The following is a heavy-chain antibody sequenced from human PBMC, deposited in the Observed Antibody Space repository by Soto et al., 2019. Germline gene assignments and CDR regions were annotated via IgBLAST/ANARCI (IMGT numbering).Heavy chain of an antibody. Sequence: PSETLSLTCTVSGGSISSYYWSCIRQPPGKALEWIGHTYHSGNPYYNPSLKSRVIISVDRSKNQFSLKVRSVTAADTAVYYCDRETYGDYVRYFDLLVQGIQVTVS. J-gene: IGHJ4*02. V-gene: IGHV4-59*12. CDR1: GGSISSYY. CDR3: DRETYGDYVRYFDL. D-gene: IGHD4-17*01. CDR2: TYHSGNP.